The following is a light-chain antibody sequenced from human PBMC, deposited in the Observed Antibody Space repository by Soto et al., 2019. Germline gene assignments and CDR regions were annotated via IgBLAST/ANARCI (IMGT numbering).Light chain of an antibody. V-gene: IGKV3-20*01. CDR2: GAS. Sequence: EIVLTQSPGTLSSSPWERATLSCRASQSVSSSYLAWYQQKHGQAPRLLIYGASTRATGIPDRFSGSGSGTDLALTISRLEPEDFAVYYCQQYGSSHWTVGHRTKVDIK. J-gene: IGKJ1*01. CDR1: QSVSSSY. CDR3: QQYGSSHWT.